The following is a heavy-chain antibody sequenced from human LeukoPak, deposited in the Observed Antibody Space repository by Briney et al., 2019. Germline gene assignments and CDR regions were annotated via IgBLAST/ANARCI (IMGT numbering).Heavy chain of an antibody. CDR2: ISSSSSYI. J-gene: IGHJ4*02. D-gene: IGHD2-15*01. CDR3: AKGIKRVVVAATEYYFDY. V-gene: IGHV3-21*01. Sequence: PGGTLRLSCAASGFTFSTYSMNWVRQAPGKGLEWVSSISSSSSYIYYADSVKGRFTISRDKAKNSLYLQMNRLRAEETAVYYCAKGIKRVVVAATEYYFDYWGQGTLVTVSS. CDR1: GFTFSTYS.